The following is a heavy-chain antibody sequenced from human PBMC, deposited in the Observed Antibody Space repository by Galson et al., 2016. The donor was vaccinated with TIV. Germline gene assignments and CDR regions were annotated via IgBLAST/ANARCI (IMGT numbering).Heavy chain of an antibody. Sequence: SLRLSCAASGFTFDRLPMRWVRQAPGEGLEWVSYIDSSGNYIYYGDSVRGRFTVSRDNARSTLFLQMNTLRAEDTAMYYCARSRGFNALGYMDVWGRGTAVTVS. J-gene: IGHJ6*03. CDR2: IDSSGNYI. CDR3: ARSRGFNALGYMDV. D-gene: IGHD3-16*01. V-gene: IGHV3-21*06. CDR1: GFTFDRLP.